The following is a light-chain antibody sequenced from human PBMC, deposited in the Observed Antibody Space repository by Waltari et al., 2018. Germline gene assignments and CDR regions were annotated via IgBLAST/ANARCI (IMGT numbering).Light chain of an antibody. V-gene: IGLV2-14*02. J-gene: IGLJ2*01. CDR3: ISYSSSTTLGV. CDR2: EVS. CDR1: SSHAGRSTL. Sequence: QSALTQPASVSGSPGQSITISCTGTSSHAGRSTLVSWYQPHPGKAPKLMIYEVSNRPSGVSNRFSGSKSGNTASLTISWLLAEDEADYYCISYSSSTTLGVFGGGTKLTVL.